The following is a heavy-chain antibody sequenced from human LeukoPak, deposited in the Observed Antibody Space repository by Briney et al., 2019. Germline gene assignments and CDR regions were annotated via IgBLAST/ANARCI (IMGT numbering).Heavy chain of an antibody. CDR2: IYHSGST. CDR3: ARVVRSPYSSGWYRDYYYYMDV. J-gene: IGHJ6*03. Sequence: SETLSLTCTVSGGSISSYYWGWIRQPPGKGLEWIGSIYHSGSTYYNPSLKSRVTISVDTSKNQFSLKLSSVTAADTAVYYCARVVRSPYSSGWYRDYYYYMDVWGKGTTVTVSS. V-gene: IGHV4-38-2*02. CDR1: GGSISSYY. D-gene: IGHD6-19*01.